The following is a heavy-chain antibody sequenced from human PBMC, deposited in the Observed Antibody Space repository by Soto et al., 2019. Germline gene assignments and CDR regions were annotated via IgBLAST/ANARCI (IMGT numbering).Heavy chain of an antibody. Sequence: QVQLQESGPGLVKPSETLSLTCTVSGGSISSYYWSWIRQPPGKGLEWIGYIYYSGSTNYNPSLKSRVTISVDTSKNQFSLKLSSVTAADTAVYYCARLRDFHYYYYMDVWGKGTTVTVSS. D-gene: IGHD3-3*01. V-gene: IGHV4-59*08. J-gene: IGHJ6*03. CDR3: ARLRDFHYYYYMDV. CDR1: GGSISSYY. CDR2: IYYSGST.